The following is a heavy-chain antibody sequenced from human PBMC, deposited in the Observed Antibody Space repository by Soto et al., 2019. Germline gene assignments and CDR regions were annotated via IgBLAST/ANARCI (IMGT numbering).Heavy chain of an antibody. CDR2: ISYDGSNK. Sequence: QVQLVESGGGVVQPGRSLRLSCAASGFTFSSYAMHWVRQAPGKGLEWVAVISYDGSNKYYADSVKGRFTISRDNSKHTLYLKMNSLRAEDTAVYYCARARAYYCDYWGQGTLVTVSS. J-gene: IGHJ4*02. CDR1: GFTFSSYA. V-gene: IGHV3-30-3*01. CDR3: ARARAYYCDY.